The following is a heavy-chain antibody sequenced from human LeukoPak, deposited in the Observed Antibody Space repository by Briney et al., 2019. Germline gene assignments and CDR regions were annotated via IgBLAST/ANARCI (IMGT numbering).Heavy chain of an antibody. CDR1: GGSISSGDYY. D-gene: IGHD3-10*01. CDR3: ARDLGSVYFDL. CDR2: IYYSGST. V-gene: IGHV4-30-4*08. Sequence: SETLSLTCTVSGGSISSGDYYWSWIRQPPGKGLEWIGYIYYSGSTYYNPSLKSRVTISVDTSKNQFSLKLSSVTAADTAVYYCARDLGSVYFDLWGRGTLVTVSS. J-gene: IGHJ2*01.